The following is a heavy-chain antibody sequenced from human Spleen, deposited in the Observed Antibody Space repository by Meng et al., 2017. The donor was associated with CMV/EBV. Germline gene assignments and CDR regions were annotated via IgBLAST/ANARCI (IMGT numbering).Heavy chain of an antibody. D-gene: IGHD4-23*01. Sequence: GSLRLSCAASGFTFDDYAMHWVRQAPGKGLEWVSGINWNGGSRAYAESVKGRFTISRDNAKNSLYLQMNSLRAEDTAFYYCASAFRSQGVTASFDPWGQGTLVTVSS. CDR3: ASAFRSQGVTASFDP. V-gene: IGHV3-20*04. J-gene: IGHJ5*02. CDR1: GFTFDDYA. CDR2: INWNGGSR.